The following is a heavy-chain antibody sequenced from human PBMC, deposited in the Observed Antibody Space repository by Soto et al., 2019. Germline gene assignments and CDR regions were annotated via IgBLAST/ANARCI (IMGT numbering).Heavy chain of an antibody. CDR2: IYHSGST. D-gene: IGHD6-19*01. CDR3: ARDKAVAGPVDWFDP. J-gene: IGHJ5*02. V-gene: IGHV4-4*02. CDR1: GGSISSSNW. Sequence: QVQLQESGPGLVKPSGTLSLTCAVSGGSISSSNWWSWVRQPPGKGLEWIGEIYHSGSTNYNPSLTSRITISVDKSKNQFSLKLSSVTAADTAVYYCARDKAVAGPVDWFDPWGQGTLVTVSS.